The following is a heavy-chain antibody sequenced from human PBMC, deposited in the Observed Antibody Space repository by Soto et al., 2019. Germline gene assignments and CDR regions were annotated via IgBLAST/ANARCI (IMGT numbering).Heavy chain of an antibody. CDR3: ARVSSLSSRWELYYFDY. V-gene: IGHV3-30-3*01. J-gene: IGHJ4*02. CDR1: GFTFSSYA. Sequence: GESLKISCAASGFTFSSYAMHWVRQAPGKGLEWVAVISYDGSNKYYADSVKGRFTISRDNSKNTLYLQMNSLRAEDTAVYYCARVSSLSSRWELYYFDYWGQGTLVTVSS. D-gene: IGHD1-26*01. CDR2: ISYDGSNK.